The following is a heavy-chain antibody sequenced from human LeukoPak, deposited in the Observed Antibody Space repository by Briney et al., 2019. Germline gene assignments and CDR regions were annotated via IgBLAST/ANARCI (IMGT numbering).Heavy chain of an antibody. CDR2: INHSGST. Sequence: PSETLSLTCAVSGGSFSGYYWSWIRQPPGKGLEWIWEINHSGSTNYNPSLTSRVTISVDTSKNQFSLKLSSVTAADTAVYYCAGGKDYSKAPRRHQKFDYWGQGTLVTVSS. CDR1: GGSFSGYY. D-gene: IGHD4-11*01. V-gene: IGHV4-34*01. J-gene: IGHJ4*02. CDR3: AGGKDYSKAPRRHQKFDY.